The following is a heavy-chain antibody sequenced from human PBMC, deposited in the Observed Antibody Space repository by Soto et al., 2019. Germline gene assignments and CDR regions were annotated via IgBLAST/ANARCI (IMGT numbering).Heavy chain of an antibody. CDR3: AKDLGSSSSDPYYYYGMDV. CDR1: GFTFSNYW. V-gene: IGHV3-30*18. CDR2: ISYDGSNK. D-gene: IGHD6-6*01. J-gene: IGHJ6*02. Sequence: PGGSLRLSCAASGFTFSNYWMHWVRQAPGKVLEWVAVISYDGSNKYYADSVKGRFTISRDNSKNTLYLQMNSLRAEDTAVYYCAKDLGSSSSDPYYYYGMDVWGQGTTVTVSS.